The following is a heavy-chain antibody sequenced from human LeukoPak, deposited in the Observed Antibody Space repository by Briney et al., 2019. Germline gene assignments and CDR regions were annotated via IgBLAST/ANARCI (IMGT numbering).Heavy chain of an antibody. D-gene: IGHD2-2*01. CDR2: ISAYNGNT. Sequence: ASVKVSCKASGYTVTSYGISWVRQAPGQGLEWMGWISAYNGNTNYAQKLQGRVTMTTDTSTSTAYMELRSLGSDDTAVYYCARASYCSSTSCSEFDYWGQGNLVTVSS. CDR1: GYTVTSYG. V-gene: IGHV1-18*01. CDR3: ARASYCSSTSCSEFDY. J-gene: IGHJ4*02.